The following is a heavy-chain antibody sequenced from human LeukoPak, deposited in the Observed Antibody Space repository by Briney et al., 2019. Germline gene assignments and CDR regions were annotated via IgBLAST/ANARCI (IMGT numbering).Heavy chain of an antibody. V-gene: IGHV3-21*01. CDR3: AKSGGYYDSSGYVDY. J-gene: IGHJ4*02. CDR2: INSNGNSK. CDR1: GFTFSSYP. D-gene: IGHD3-22*01. Sequence: GGSLRLSCAASGFTFSSYPMNWVRQAPGKGLEWVSSINSNGNSKYYADSVKGRFTISRDNAKNSLYLQMNSLRAEDTAVYYCAKSGGYYDSSGYVDYWGQGTLVTVSS.